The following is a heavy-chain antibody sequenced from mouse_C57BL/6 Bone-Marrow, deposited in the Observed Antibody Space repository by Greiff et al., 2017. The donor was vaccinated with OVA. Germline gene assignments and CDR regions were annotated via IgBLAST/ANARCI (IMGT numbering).Heavy chain of an antibody. Sequence: EVQLQQSVAELVRPGASVKLSCTASGFNIKNTYMHWVKQRPEPGLECIGRIDPANGNTKYAPKFPGKATITADTSSNTAYRQISSLTSEDTAIYYCARSYSNPPYAMDYWGQGTSVTVSS. CDR3: ARSYSNPPYAMDY. D-gene: IGHD2-5*01. V-gene: IGHV14-3*01. CDR2: IDPANGNT. J-gene: IGHJ4*01. CDR1: GFNIKNTY.